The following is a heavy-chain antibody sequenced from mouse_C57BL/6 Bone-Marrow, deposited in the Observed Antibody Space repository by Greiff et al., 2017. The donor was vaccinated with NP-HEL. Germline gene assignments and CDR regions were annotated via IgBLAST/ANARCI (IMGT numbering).Heavy chain of an antibody. CDR2: ISSGGDYI. V-gene: IGHV5-9-1*02. CDR3: TRDDDGYYDY. CDR1: GFTFSSYA. Sequence: EVQRVESGEGLVKPGGSLKLSCAASGFTFSSYAMSWVRQTPEKRLEWVAYISSGGDYIYYADTVKGRFTISRDNARNTLYLQMSRLKSEDTAMYYCTRDDDGYYDYWGQGTTLTVSS. J-gene: IGHJ2*01. D-gene: IGHD2-3*01.